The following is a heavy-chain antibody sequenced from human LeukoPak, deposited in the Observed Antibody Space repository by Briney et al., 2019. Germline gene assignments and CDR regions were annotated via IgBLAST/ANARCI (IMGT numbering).Heavy chain of an antibody. CDR1: VFTVSSYS. CDR3: AREAGGPDPQFKYYFDY. J-gene: IGHJ4*02. CDR2: ISSTSSYI. D-gene: IGHD3-16*01. Sequence: GWSLRLSCPPSVFTVSSYSMNWVRQAPAKGLEWVSSISSTSSYIYSADSLKGRFTISRDNAKNSLYLQMNILRAEAPAVYYCAREAGGPDPQFKYYFDYWGQVTLVTVSS. V-gene: IGHV3-21*01.